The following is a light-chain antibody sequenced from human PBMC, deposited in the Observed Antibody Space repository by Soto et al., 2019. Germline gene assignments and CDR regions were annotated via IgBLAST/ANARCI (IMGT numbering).Light chain of an antibody. CDR3: QQYNTVWT. J-gene: IGKJ1*01. CDR1: QTISNW. Sequence: DIQITQSPSTLSASVGDRVTITCRASQTISNWLAWYQQKPVKAPKLLIFDVSSLESGVPSRFSGSGSGTAFTLTISSLQPDDSATYYCQQYNTVWTFGQATKVDIK. CDR2: DVS. V-gene: IGKV1-5*01.